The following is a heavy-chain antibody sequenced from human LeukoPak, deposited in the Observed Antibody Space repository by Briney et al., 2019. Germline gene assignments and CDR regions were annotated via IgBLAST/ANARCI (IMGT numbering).Heavy chain of an antibody. CDR3: ARVPPRGKYYYMDV. V-gene: IGHV3-13*01. CDR2: IGTASDT. CDR1: GFTFSSFD. D-gene: IGHD1-1*01. J-gene: IGHJ6*03. Sequence: GGSLRLSCAASGFTFSSFDMHWVRQPTGQGLEWVSTIGTASDTYYPGSVEGRFTLSRDNAKNSLYLQMNSLTAGDTAVYYCARVPPRGKYYYMDVWGKGTTVTVSS.